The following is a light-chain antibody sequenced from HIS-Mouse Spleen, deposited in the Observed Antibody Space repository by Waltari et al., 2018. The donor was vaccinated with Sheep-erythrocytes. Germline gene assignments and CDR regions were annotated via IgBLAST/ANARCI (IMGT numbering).Light chain of an antibody. CDR3: QQSYSTPPLT. CDR1: QSISSY. J-gene: IGKJ4*01. Sequence: DIQMTQSTSSLSASVGYRVTITCRASQSISSYLNWYQQKPGKAPKLLIYAASSLQSGVPSRFSGSGSGTDFTLTISSLQPEDFATYYCQQSYSTPPLTFGGGTKVEIK. CDR2: AAS. V-gene: IGKV1-39*01.